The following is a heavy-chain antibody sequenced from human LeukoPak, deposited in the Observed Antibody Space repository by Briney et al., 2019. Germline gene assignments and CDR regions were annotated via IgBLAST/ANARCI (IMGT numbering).Heavy chain of an antibody. CDR2: INPSGGST. J-gene: IGHJ6*03. D-gene: IGHD3-10*01. V-gene: IGHV1-46*01. Sequence: EASVKVSCKASGYTFTSYYMHWVRQAPGQGLEWMGIINPSGGSTSYAQKFQGRVTMTRDTSTSTVYMELSSLRSEDTAVYYCARRGVERGPGGYYYYYYMDVWGKGTTVTVSS. CDR1: GYTFTSYY. CDR3: ARRGVERGPGGYYYYYYMDV.